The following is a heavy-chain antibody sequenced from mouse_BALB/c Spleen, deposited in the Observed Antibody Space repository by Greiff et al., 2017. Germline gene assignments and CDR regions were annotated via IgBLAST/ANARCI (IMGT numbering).Heavy chain of an antibody. J-gene: IGHJ3*01. CDR2: INSNGGRT. CDR3: ARVYYGYDGFAY. Sequence: EVHLVESGGGLVQPGGSLKLSCAASGFTFSSYGMSWVRQTPDKRLELVATINSNGGRTYYPDSVKGRFTISRDNAKNTLYLQMSSLKSEDTAMYYCARVYYGYDGFAYWGQGTLVTVSA. D-gene: IGHD2-2*01. V-gene: IGHV5-6-3*01. CDR1: GFTFSSYG.